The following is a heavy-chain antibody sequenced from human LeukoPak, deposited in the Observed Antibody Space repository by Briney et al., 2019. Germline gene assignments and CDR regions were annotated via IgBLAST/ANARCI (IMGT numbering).Heavy chain of an antibody. CDR1: GYTFTSYG. V-gene: IGHV1-18*01. Sequence: GASVKVSCKASGYTFTSYGISWVRQAPGQGLEWMGWISAYNGNTNYAQKLQGRVTMTTDTSTSTAYMELRSLRSDDTAVYYCARGLEIEMATILPVIHWGQGTLVTVSS. CDR2: ISAYNGNT. CDR3: ARGLEIEMATILPVIH. D-gene: IGHD5-24*01. J-gene: IGHJ4*02.